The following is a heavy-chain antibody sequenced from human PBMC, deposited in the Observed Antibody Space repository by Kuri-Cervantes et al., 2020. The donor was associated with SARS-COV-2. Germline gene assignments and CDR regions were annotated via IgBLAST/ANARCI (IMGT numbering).Heavy chain of an antibody. Sequence: LSLTCAASGFTFSSYAMHWVRQAPGKGLEWVAAIWHDATNKYYVDSVKGRFTISRDNSKNTLYLQMNSLRAEDTAVYYCARDVKRITIFGVVIAYGMDVWGQGTTVTVSS. J-gene: IGHJ6*02. CDR2: IWHDATNK. D-gene: IGHD3-3*01. V-gene: IGHV3-33*01. CDR1: GFTFSSYA. CDR3: ARDVKRITIFGVVIAYGMDV.